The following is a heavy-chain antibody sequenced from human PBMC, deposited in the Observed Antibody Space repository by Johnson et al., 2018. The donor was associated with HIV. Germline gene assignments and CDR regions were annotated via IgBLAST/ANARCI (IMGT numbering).Heavy chain of an antibody. D-gene: IGHD6-19*01. CDR2: INWDGDST. CDR1: GFTFDDYG. CDR3: ARPGIAVAAAPDDDAFDI. Sequence: VQLVESGGGLVKPGGSLRLSCAASGFTFDDYGMNWVRQAPGKGLEWVSGINWDGDSTNYADSVKGRFTISRDNAKNFLYLQMNSLRAEDTAVYYCARPGIAVAAAPDDDAFDIWGQGTMVTVSS. J-gene: IGHJ3*02. V-gene: IGHV3-20*04.